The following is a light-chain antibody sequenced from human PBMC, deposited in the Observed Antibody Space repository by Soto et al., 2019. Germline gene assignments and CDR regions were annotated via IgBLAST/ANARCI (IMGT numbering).Light chain of an antibody. Sequence: YELTPPLSVSVALGQTARITCGGDNIGSKNVHWYQPKAGQAPVLVIYRNNNRPSGIPERFSGSNSGNTATLTISRAQVGDEAVYYCQLWDNNTGVFGAGTKGTVL. V-gene: IGLV3-9*01. CDR2: RNN. J-gene: IGLJ1*01. CDR3: QLWDNNTGV. CDR1: NIGSKN.